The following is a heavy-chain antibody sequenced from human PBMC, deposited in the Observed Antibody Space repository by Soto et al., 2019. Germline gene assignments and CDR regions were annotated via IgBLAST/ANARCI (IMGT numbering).Heavy chain of an antibody. V-gene: IGHV1-2*02. J-gene: IGHJ4*02. CDR1: GYTFTDYY. Sequence: ASVKVSCKASGYTFTDYYVHWVRQAPGQGLEWMGWINPNSGGTKSAQKFQGRVTMTRDTSISTAYMELSRLRSDDTAVYYCARRKGGYYDSSGYHYYFDYWGQGTLVTVS. CDR2: INPNSGGT. D-gene: IGHD3-22*01. CDR3: ARRKGGYYDSSGYHYYFDY.